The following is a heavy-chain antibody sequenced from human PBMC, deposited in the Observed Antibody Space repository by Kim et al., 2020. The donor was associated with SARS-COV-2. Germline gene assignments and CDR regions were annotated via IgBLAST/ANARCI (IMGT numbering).Heavy chain of an antibody. Sequence: SETLSLTCTVSGGSISSYYWSWIRQPAGKGLEWIGRIYTSGSTNYNPSLKSRVTMSVDTSKNQFSLKLSSVTAADTAMYYCARDSNYGDYGNYLAFDIWDQGTMVTVSS. CDR1: GGSISSYY. J-gene: IGHJ3*02. CDR3: ARDSNYGDYGNYLAFDI. D-gene: IGHD4-17*01. CDR2: IYTSGST. V-gene: IGHV4-4*07.